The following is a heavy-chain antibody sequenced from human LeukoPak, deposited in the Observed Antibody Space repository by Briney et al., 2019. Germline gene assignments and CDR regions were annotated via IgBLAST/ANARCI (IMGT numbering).Heavy chain of an antibody. Sequence: SGGSLRPSCAASGFTVSSNYMSWVRQAPGKGLEWVSVIYSNGNTYYADSVKGRFTISRDISKNTLYLHMNSLRAADTAVYYCAREKSGFGERIFDYWGQGTLVTVSS. CDR2: IYSNGNT. D-gene: IGHD3-10*01. CDR1: GFTVSSNY. V-gene: IGHV3-53*01. J-gene: IGHJ4*02. CDR3: AREKSGFGERIFDY.